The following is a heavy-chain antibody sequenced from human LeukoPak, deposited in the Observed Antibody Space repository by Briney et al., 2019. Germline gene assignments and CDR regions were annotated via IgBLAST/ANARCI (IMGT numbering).Heavy chain of an antibody. D-gene: IGHD3-10*01. J-gene: IGHJ6*02. Sequence: GSLRLSCSASGFTFSPYAMNWVRQAPGKGLEWVSGISGNGGSTHYADSVKGRFTISRDNSKTTLFLQMNSLGDEDTAVYFCARAKKGTPLPISYYYYAMDVWGQGTTVIVSS. V-gene: IGHV3-23*01. CDR1: GFTFSPYA. CDR2: ISGNGGST. CDR3: ARAKKGTPLPISYYYYAMDV.